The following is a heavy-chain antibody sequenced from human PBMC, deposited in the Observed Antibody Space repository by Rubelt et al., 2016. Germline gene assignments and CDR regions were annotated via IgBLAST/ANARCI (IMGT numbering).Heavy chain of an antibody. D-gene: IGHD1-26*01. Sequence: QVQLVQSGSELRKPGASVKVSCKASGYTFTGYYMHWVRQAPGQGLEWMGWINPNSGGTNYAQKFQGRVTMTRDTSISNAYMELSRLRSDDTAVYYCASSSGSYYSLDYWGQGTLVTVSS. CDR2: INPNSGGT. V-gene: IGHV1-2*02. CDR3: ASSSGSYYSLDY. J-gene: IGHJ4*02. CDR1: GYTFTGYY.